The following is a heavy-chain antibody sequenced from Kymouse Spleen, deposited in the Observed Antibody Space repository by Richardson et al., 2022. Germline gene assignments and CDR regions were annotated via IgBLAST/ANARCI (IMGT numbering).Heavy chain of an antibody. CDR3: ARAPSSGWYGWFDP. J-gene: IGHJ5*02. Sequence: QVQLQQWGAGLLKPSETLSLTCAVYGGSFSGYYWSWIRQPPGKGLEWIGEINHSGSTNYNPSLKSRVTISVDTSKNQFSLKLSSVTAADTAVYYCARAPSSGWYGWFDPWGQGTLVTVSS. CDR2: INHSGST. D-gene: IGHD6-19*01. CDR1: GGSFSGYY. V-gene: IGHV4-34*01.